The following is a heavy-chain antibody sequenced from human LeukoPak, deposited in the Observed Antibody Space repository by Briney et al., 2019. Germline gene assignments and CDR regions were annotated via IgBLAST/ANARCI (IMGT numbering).Heavy chain of an antibody. J-gene: IGHJ4*02. D-gene: IGHD2-8*01. CDR1: GFTLISNG. CDR2: ITGSGATT. Sequence: GGSLRLSCAASGFTLISNGMNWVRQAPGKGLEWVSGITGSGATTYYADSVKGRFTISRDNSKNTLYLQMNSLRAEDTAVYYCAKDPDCTSGICYTFFDYWGQGTLVTVSS. CDR3: AKDPDCTSGICYTFFDY. V-gene: IGHV3-23*01.